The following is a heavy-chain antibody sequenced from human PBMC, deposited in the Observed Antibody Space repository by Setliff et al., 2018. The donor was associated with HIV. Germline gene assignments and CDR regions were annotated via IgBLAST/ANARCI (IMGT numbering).Heavy chain of an antibody. CDR1: GGSIDSDSYNYY. D-gene: IGHD3-22*01. V-gene: IGHV4-61*09. CDR2: VYSSGTT. CDR3: ARRGGITTTLQGPPPFDF. Sequence: PSETLSLTCTVSGGSIDSDSYNYYWSWIRQPAGRGLGWIGHVYSSGTTSYKPSLKRRVTISLSASENPFSLKLRSVTAADTAVYHCARRGGITTTLQGPPPFDFWGPGTLVTVSS. J-gene: IGHJ4*02.